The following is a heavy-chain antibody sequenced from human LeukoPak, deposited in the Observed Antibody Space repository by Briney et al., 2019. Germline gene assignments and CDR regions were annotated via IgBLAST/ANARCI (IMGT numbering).Heavy chain of an antibody. CDR3: TTGPF. Sequence: GGSLRLSCAASGFTFTNAWMTWVRQAPGKGLEWVGRIKTKTDGETTDYAAPVKGRFTISRDDSRNTLYLQMNSLKTEDTAVYYCTTGPFWGQGTLVTVSS. V-gene: IGHV3-15*01. J-gene: IGHJ4*02. CDR2: IKTKTDGETT. CDR1: GFTFTNAW.